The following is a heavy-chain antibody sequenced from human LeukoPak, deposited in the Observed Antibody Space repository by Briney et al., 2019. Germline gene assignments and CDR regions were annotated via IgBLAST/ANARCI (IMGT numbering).Heavy chain of an antibody. J-gene: IGHJ5*02. D-gene: IGHD6-13*01. Sequence: GRSLRLSCAASGFTFTSYAMSWVRQAPGKGLEWVSAISGSGGSTYYADSVKGRFTISRDNPKNTLYLQMNSLRAEDTAVYYCAKPRPSYSSSWYDHWGQGTLVTVSS. CDR1: GFTFTSYA. CDR3: AKPRPSYSSSWYDH. V-gene: IGHV3-23*01. CDR2: ISGSGGST.